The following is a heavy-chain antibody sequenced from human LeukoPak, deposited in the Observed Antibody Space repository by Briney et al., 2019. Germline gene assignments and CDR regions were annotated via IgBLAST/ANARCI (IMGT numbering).Heavy chain of an antibody. Sequence: SETLSLTCTVSGGSISSYYWSWIRQPPGKGLEWIGYIYYSWCTSYKPSLKSRVTISVDTSKNQFSLKLRSVTAADTAVYYCARVTGYRIEDYFDYWGQGTLVTVSS. CDR2: IYYSWCT. J-gene: IGHJ4*02. D-gene: IGHD6-13*01. V-gene: IGHV4-59*01. CDR3: ARVTGYRIEDYFDY. CDR1: GGSISSYY.